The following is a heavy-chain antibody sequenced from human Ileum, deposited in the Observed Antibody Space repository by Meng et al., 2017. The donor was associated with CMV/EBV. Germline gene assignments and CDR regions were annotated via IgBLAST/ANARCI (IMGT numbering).Heavy chain of an antibody. CDR2: IHTDGSRP. CDR3: AKVGFGWYSIDY. J-gene: IGHJ4*02. Sequence: QLVGAGGGLVQPGGSLRLHCAASGFTFSNHWMHWVRQAPGKGLVWVSRIHTDGSRPSYADSVKGRFTISRDNAKNTLYLQMNSLRAEDTAVYYCAKVGFGWYSIDYWGQGTLVTVSS. V-gene: IGHV3-74*01. CDR1: GFTFSNHW. D-gene: IGHD6-19*01.